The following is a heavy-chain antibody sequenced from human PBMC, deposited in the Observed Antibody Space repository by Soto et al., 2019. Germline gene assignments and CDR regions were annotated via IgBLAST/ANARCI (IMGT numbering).Heavy chain of an antibody. CDR3: ARDGARMATIRWVDP. V-gene: IGHV1-69*01. D-gene: IGHD5-12*01. CDR1: GGTFSSYA. Sequence: QVQLVQSGAEVKKPGSSVKVSCKASGGTFSSYAISWVRQSPGQGLEWMGGIIPIFGTANYAQKFQGRVTLTADESTSTADMELSSLRSEDTAVYYCARDGARMATIRWVDPWGQGTLVTVSS. J-gene: IGHJ5*02. CDR2: IIPIFGTA.